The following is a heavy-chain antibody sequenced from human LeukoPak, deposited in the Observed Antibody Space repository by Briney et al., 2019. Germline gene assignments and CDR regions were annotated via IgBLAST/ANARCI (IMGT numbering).Heavy chain of an antibody. V-gene: IGHV1-18*01. CDR3: ARQLRWDQYYFDY. CDR1: GYTFTSYG. Sequence: ASVKVSCKASGYTFTSYGFSWVRRAPGQGLEWRGWISAYNGDTKYALNLQGRVTMTTDTSTSTAYMELRSLRSDDTAVYYCARQLRWDQYYFDYWCQGTLVTVSS. J-gene: IGHJ4*02. D-gene: IGHD4-23*01. CDR2: ISAYNGDT.